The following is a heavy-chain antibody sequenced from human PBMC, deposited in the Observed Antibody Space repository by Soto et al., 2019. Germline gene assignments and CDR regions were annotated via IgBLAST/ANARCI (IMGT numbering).Heavy chain of an antibody. V-gene: IGHV1-58*02. CDR2: IVVGSGNT. D-gene: IGHD3-22*01. J-gene: IGHJ5*02. CDR1: GFTFTSSA. Sequence: EASVKVSCKASGFTFTSSAMQWVRQARGQRLEWIGWIVVGSGNTNYAQKFQERVTITRDMSTSTAYMELSSLRSEDTAVYYCAADYSDSSGSFNWFDPWGQGTLVTVSS. CDR3: AADYSDSSGSFNWFDP.